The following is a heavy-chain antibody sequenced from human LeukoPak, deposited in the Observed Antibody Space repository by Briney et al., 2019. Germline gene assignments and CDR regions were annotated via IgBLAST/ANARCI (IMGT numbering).Heavy chain of an antibody. V-gene: IGHV4-34*01. CDR3: ARGKAGSTSFGY. CDR2: TNHSGST. CDR1: GGSFRGYY. Sequence: PSETLSLTCAVYGGSFRGYYWSWIRQPPGKGLEWIGETNHSGSTNYNPSLKSRVTISVDTSKNQFSLKLSSMTAADTAVYYCARGKAGSTSFGYWGQGTLVTVSS. J-gene: IGHJ4*02. D-gene: IGHD6-13*01.